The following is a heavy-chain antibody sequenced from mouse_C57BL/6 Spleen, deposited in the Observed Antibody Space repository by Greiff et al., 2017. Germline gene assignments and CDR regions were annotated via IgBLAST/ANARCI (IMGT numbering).Heavy chain of an antibody. CDR3: ARYSTVVAAHWYFDV. V-gene: IGHV7-3*01. CDR1: GFTFTAYY. D-gene: IGHD1-1*01. J-gene: IGHJ1*03. Sequence: EVKLMESGGGLVPPGGSLSLSCAASGFTFTAYYMRWVRQPPGKALEWLGFIRNKANCYTTAYSASVKGRFTISRDNSQSILYLQMNALRAEDSATYYWARYSTVVAAHWYFDVWGTGTTVTVSS. CDR2: IRNKANCYTT.